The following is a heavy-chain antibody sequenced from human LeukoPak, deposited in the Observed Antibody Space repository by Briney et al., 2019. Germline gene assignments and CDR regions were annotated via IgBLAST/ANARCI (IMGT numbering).Heavy chain of an antibody. CDR3: ASGSGWFSFDS. CDR2: IKRDGSET. Sequence: GGSLRLSCAASGFTFSSYWMSWVRQAPGKGLEWVANIKRDGSETYYVDSVKGRFTISRDKAQNSLFLQMNSLRAEDTAVYFCASGSGWFSFDSWGQGTLVTVSS. J-gene: IGHJ4*02. V-gene: IGHV3-7*01. D-gene: IGHD6-19*01. CDR1: GFTFSSYW.